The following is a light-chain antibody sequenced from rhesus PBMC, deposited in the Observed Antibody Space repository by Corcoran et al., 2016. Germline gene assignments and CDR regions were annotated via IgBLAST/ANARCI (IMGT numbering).Light chain of an antibody. CDR3: LQYSSSPYS. CDR2: TAS. Sequence: DIQMTQSPSSLSASVGDTVTITCRASQSISRWLDWYQQQPGKSPQLLIYTASSLQSGVPSRFSGSGSGTDFTLTISSLQPEDFATYYCLQYSSSPYSFGQGTKVEIK. CDR1: QSISRW. J-gene: IGKJ2*01. V-gene: IGKV1-22*01.